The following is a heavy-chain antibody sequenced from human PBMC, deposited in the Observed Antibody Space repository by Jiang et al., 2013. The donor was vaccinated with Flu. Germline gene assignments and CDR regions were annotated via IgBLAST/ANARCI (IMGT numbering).Heavy chain of an antibody. CDR3: ARAGKVPAGVDY. D-gene: IGHD1-14*01. CDR2: IYYSGST. Sequence: LLKPSETLSLTCTVSGGSISSSSYYWGWIRQPPGKGLEWIGSIYYSGSTYYNPSLKSRVTISVDTSKNQFSLKLSSVTAADTAVYYCARAGKVPAGVDYWGQGTLATVSS. J-gene: IGHJ4*02. V-gene: IGHV4-39*01. CDR1: GGSISSSSYY.